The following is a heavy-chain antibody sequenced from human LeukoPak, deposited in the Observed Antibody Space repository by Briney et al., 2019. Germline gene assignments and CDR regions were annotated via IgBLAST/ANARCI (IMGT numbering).Heavy chain of an antibody. CDR1: GFTFDDYA. D-gene: IGHD3-10*01. J-gene: IGHJ6*02. CDR3: AKDKGGGGSGSYQNYYYYGMDV. Sequence: PGGSLRLSCAASGFTFDDYAMHWVRQAPGKGLEWVSLISWDGGSTYYADSVKGRFTISRDNSKNSLYLQMNSLRAEDTALYYCAKDKGGGGSGSYQNYYYYGMDVWGQGTTVTVSS. CDR2: ISWDGGST. V-gene: IGHV3-43D*03.